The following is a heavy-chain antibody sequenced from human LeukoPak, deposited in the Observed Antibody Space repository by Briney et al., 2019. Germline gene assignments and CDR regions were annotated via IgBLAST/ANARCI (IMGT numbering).Heavy chain of an antibody. D-gene: IGHD6-13*01. Sequence: PSETLSLTCTVSGASISSNYWGWIRQPPGKGREWNGYIYYSGSTNYIPSLKSRVTISVATSKNQSSLKLSSVTAADTAVYYCARAYSRSWYLGYYFDYWGQGTLVTVSS. CDR3: ARAYSRSWYLGYYFDY. J-gene: IGHJ4*02. V-gene: IGHV4-59*01. CDR2: IYYSGST. CDR1: GASISSNY.